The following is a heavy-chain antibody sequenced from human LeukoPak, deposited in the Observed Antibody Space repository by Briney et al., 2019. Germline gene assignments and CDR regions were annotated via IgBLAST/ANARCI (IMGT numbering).Heavy chain of an antibody. CDR1: GFTFSSYA. J-gene: IGHJ6*02. D-gene: IGHD6-19*01. CDR2: ISYDGSNK. V-gene: IGHV3-30-3*01. Sequence: GGSLRLSCAASGFTFSSYAMHWVRQAPGKGLEWVAVISYDGSNKYYADSVKGRFTISRDNSKNTLYLQMNSLRAEDTAVYYCAKDRGSRGWYYYGMDVWGQGTTVTVSS. CDR3: AKDRGSRGWYYYGMDV.